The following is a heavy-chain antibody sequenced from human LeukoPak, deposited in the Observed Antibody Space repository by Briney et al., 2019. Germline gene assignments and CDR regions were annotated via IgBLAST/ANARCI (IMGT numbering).Heavy chain of an antibody. J-gene: IGHJ4*02. V-gene: IGHV3-23*01. D-gene: IGHD3-3*01. Sequence: PGGSLRLSCAASGFTFSSYAMSWVRQAPGRGLEWVSAISGSGGSTYYADSVKGRFTISRDSSKNTLYLQMNSLRAEDTAVYYCAKGTDFGVVTTFDYWGQGTPVTVSS. CDR1: GFTFSSYA. CDR3: AKGTDFGVVTTFDY. CDR2: ISGSGGST.